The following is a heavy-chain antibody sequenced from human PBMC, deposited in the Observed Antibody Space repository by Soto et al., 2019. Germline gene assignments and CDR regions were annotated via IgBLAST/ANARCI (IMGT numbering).Heavy chain of an antibody. CDR3: ARGGELWMYYFDY. CDR1: GGSVSRNSAA. J-gene: IGHJ4*02. V-gene: IGHV6-1*01. D-gene: IGHD3-10*01. CDR2: TYYRSKWYN. Sequence: SQTLSLTCGIWGGSVSRNSAAWNWIIQSTSRGLEWLGRTYYRSKWYNDYAVSVKSRITINPDTSKNQFSLQLNSVTPEDTAVYYFARGGELWMYYFDYWGQGTLVTVSS.